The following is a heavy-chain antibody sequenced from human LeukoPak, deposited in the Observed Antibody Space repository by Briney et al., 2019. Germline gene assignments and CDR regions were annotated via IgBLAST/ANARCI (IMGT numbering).Heavy chain of an antibody. CDR3: ARVYGSSNYYYDRYYYYMDV. Sequence: PGGSLRLSCATSGFYFESYAMSLVRQAPGKGPEWVSGVSSSGASTYYADSVKGRFTISRDSSKNTLYLQLNSLRVEDTAVYYCARVYGSSNYYYDRYYYYMDVWGRGTTVTVSS. J-gene: IGHJ6*03. V-gene: IGHV3-23*01. CDR2: VSSSGAST. CDR1: GFYFESYA. D-gene: IGHD3-22*01.